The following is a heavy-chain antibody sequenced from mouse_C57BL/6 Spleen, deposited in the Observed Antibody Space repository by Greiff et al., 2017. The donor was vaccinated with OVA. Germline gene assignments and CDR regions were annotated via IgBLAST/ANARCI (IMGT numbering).Heavy chain of an antibody. V-gene: IGHV5-16*01. CDR1: GFTFSDYY. Sequence: EVKLVESEGGLVQPGSSMKLSCTASGFTFSDYYMAWVRQVPEKGLEWVANINYDGSSTYYLDSLKSRFIISRDNAKNILYLQMSSLKSEDTATYYCASGWLPFYFDYWGQGTTLTVSS. CDR3: ASGWLPFYFDY. CDR2: INYDGSST. D-gene: IGHD2-3*01. J-gene: IGHJ2*01.